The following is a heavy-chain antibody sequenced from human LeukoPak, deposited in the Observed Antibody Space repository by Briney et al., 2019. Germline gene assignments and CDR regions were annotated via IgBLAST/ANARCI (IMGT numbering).Heavy chain of an antibody. J-gene: IGHJ4*02. Sequence: GGSLRLSCAASGFTFSSYAMHWVRQAPGKGLEWVAVISYDGSNKYYADSVKGRFTISRDNSKNTLYLQMNSLRAEDTAVYYCASKLRWPMVREFDYWGQGTLVTVSS. CDR3: ASKLRWPMVREFDY. CDR2: ISYDGSNK. D-gene: IGHD5-24*01. V-gene: IGHV3-30*04. CDR1: GFTFSSYA.